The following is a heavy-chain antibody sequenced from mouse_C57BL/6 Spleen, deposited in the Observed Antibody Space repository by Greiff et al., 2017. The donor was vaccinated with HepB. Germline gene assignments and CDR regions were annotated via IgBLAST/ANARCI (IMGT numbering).Heavy chain of an antibody. CDR2: IDPSDSYT. D-gene: IGHD1-1*02. CDR3: ARWGWYYFDY. J-gene: IGHJ2*01. V-gene: IGHV1-50*01. Sequence: VQLQQPGAELVKPGASVKLSCKASGYTFTSYWMQWVKQRPGQGLEWIGEIDPSDSYTNYNQKFKGKATLTVDTSSSTAYMQLSSLTSEDSAVYYSARWGWYYFDYWGQGTTLTVSS. CDR1: GYTFTSYW.